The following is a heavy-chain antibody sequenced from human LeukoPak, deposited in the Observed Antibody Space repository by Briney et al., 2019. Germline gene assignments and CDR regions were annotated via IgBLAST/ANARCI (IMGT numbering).Heavy chain of an antibody. CDR2: IYGGDHT. CDR3: AKVLTYYYDSSGPGGAFDI. J-gene: IGHJ3*02. Sequence: GGSLRLSCAASGFTVSGNYMSWVRQAPGKGLEWVSVIYGGDHTYYADSVKGRFTISRDNSKNTLYLQMNSLRAEDTAVYYCAKVLTYYYDSSGPGGAFDIRGQGTMVTVSS. V-gene: IGHV3-53*01. D-gene: IGHD3-22*01. CDR1: GFTVSGNY.